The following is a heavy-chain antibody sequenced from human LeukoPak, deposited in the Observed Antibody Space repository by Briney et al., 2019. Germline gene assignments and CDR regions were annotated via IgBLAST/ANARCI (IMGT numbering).Heavy chain of an antibody. Sequence: GRSLRLSCAASGFSFNRYAMSWVRQAPGKGQEWVSIIIGSSGSTFYADSVKGRFTISRDNSKNTLYLQMNSLRLEDTAVYYCAKGGYDYIEVAYFDFWGQGTLVTVSS. D-gene: IGHD5-12*01. CDR1: GFSFNRYA. CDR2: IIGSSGST. J-gene: IGHJ4*02. CDR3: AKGGYDYIEVAYFDF. V-gene: IGHV3-23*01.